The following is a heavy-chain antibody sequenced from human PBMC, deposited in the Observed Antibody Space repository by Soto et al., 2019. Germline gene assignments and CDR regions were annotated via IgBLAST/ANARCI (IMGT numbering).Heavy chain of an antibody. J-gene: IGHJ4*02. CDR1: GFTFSPYT. V-gene: IGHV3-33*08. CDR3: ARVSRSGYYPKY. CDR2: IWYDGSNK. D-gene: IGHD3-3*01. Sequence: QVQLVESGGGVVQPGRSLRLSCAASGFTFSPYTMHWVRQTPGKGLEWVAVIWYDGSNKYYADSVKGRFTISRDNSKNTLYLQMNSLRAEDTAVYYCARVSRSGYYPKYWGQGTLVTVSS.